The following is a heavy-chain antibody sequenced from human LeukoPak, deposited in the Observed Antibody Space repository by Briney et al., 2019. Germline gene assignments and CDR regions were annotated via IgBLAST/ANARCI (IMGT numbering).Heavy chain of an antibody. CDR1: GYTFTGYY. V-gene: IGHV1-2*02. D-gene: IGHD5-18*01. CDR2: IDPNSGGT. Sequence: ASVKVSCKASGYTFTGYYMHWVRQAPGQGLEWMGWIDPNSGGTNYAQKFQGRVTMTRDTSISTAYMELSRLRSDDTAVYYCARVQLWPPGLDYWGQGTLVTVSS. CDR3: ARVQLWPPGLDY. J-gene: IGHJ4*02.